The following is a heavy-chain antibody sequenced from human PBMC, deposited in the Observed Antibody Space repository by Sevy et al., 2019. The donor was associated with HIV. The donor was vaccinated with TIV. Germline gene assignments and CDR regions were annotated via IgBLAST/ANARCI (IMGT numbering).Heavy chain of an antibody. CDR3: AGENAWGRGYS. CDR1: GGSITSLY. D-gene: IGHD1-26*01. V-gene: IGHV4-59*08. J-gene: IGHJ4*02. CDR2: IYYNGHI. Sequence: SETLSLTCTVSGGSITSLYWNWIRQPPGKGMEWIANIYYNGHINYNPSLESRVTLQLDTSKNQFSLRLSSVTAADTAMYYCAGENAWGRGYSWGQGTLVTVSS.